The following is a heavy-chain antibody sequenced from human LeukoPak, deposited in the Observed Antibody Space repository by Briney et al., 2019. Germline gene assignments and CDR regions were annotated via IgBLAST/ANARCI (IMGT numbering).Heavy chain of an antibody. CDR1: GFTLSNYA. Sequence: PGGSLRLSCAASGFTLSNYAMNWVRQAPGQGLECVSVISAAGVTYYADSLKGRFTISRDNSKNTLYLQMDSMRVEDTAVYYCGKANDDYYFDYWGQGTLVTVSS. D-gene: IGHD1-1*01. V-gene: IGHV3-23*01. CDR2: ISAAGVT. J-gene: IGHJ4*02. CDR3: GKANDDYYFDY.